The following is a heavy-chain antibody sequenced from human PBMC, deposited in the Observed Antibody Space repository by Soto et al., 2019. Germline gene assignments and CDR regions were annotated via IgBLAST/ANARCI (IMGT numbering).Heavy chain of an antibody. Sequence: PGESLKISCKGSGYSFTSYWIGWVRQMPGKGLEWMGVIYPGDSDTRYSPSFQGQVTISADKSISTAYLQWSSLKASDTAMYYCARATAAWYGNYYGMDVWGQGTKVTVSS. V-gene: IGHV5-51*01. D-gene: IGHD6-13*01. CDR3: ARATAAWYGNYYGMDV. CDR2: IYPGDSDT. J-gene: IGHJ6*02. CDR1: GYSFTSYW.